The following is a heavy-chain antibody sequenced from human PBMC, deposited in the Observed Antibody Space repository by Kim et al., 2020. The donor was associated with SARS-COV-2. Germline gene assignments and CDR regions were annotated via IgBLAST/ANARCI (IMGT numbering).Heavy chain of an antibody. V-gene: IGHV3-7*03. J-gene: IGHJ4*02. Sequence: GGSLRLSCAASGFTFSSYWMSWVRQAPGKGLEWVANIKQDGSEKYYVDSVKGRFTISRDNAKNSLYLQMNSLRAEDTAVYYCATAYYYDSSGWGVFDYWGQGTLVTVSS. D-gene: IGHD3-22*01. CDR3: ATAYYYDSSGWGVFDY. CDR2: IKQDGSEK. CDR1: GFTFSSYW.